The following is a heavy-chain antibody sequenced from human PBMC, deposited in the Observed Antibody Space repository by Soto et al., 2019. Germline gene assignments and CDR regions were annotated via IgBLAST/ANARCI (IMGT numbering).Heavy chain of an antibody. J-gene: IGHJ5*02. CDR3: ARRLYCTNGLCLSGWFDT. V-gene: IGHV4-39*01. Sequence: QLQLQESGPGLMKPSETLSLTCAVSGGSISSSSYYWGWIRQSPGKGLEWIGSVYYGGDTYYNPSFNSRVTLSVDTSKNQFSQKLRSVTAADTAVYYCARRLYCTNGLCLSGWFDTWGQGILVTVSS. CDR1: GGSISSSSYY. CDR2: VYYGGDT. D-gene: IGHD2-8*01.